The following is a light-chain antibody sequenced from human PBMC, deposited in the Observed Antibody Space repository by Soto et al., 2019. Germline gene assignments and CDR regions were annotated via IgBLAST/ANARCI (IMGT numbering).Light chain of an antibody. Sequence: DIQMTQSTSSLSASVGDRVTITYRASQGISNYLAWYQQKPGKVPKLLIYAASTLQSGVPSRFSGSGSGTDFTLTISSLQPEDVATYYCQKYNSAPPFTFGPGTKVDIK. J-gene: IGKJ3*01. V-gene: IGKV1-27*01. CDR2: AAS. CDR1: QGISNY. CDR3: QKYNSAPPFT.